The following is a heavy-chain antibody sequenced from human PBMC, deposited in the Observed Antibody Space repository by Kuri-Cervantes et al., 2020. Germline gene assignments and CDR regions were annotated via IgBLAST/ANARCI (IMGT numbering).Heavy chain of an antibody. V-gene: IGHV4-59*12. CDR3: ARGRGVEATFYKYYAMDV. J-gene: IGHJ6*02. CDR1: GGSISGYY. CDR2: IYYSGST. Sequence: GSLRLSCTVSGGSISGYYWSWIRQPPGKGLEWIGYIYYSGSTNYNPSLKSRVTISVDTSKNQFSLKLSSVTAADTAVYYCARGRGVEATFYKYYAMDVWGQGTTVTVSS. D-gene: IGHD2/OR15-2a*01.